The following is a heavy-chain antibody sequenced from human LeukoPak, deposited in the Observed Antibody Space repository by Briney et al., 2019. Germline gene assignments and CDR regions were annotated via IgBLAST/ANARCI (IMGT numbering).Heavy chain of an antibody. CDR2: ISYDGSNK. J-gene: IGHJ6*02. Sequence: GGSLRLSCAASGFTFSSYAMHWVRQAPGKGLEWVAVISYDGSNKYYADSVKGRFTISRDNSKNTLYLQMNSLRAEDTAVYYCAKDAREGIAASLYYYGMDVWGQGTTVTVSS. D-gene: IGHD6-6*01. CDR3: AKDAREGIAASLYYYGMDV. V-gene: IGHV3-30*04. CDR1: GFTFSSYA.